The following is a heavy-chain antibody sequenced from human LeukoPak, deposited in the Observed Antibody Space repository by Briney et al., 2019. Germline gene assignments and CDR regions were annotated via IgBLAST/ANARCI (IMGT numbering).Heavy chain of an antibody. CDR3: GGTFDSSGSSFDY. V-gene: IGHV3-30*03. J-gene: IGHJ4*02. D-gene: IGHD3-22*01. CDR1: GFTFKICG. Sequence: GGSLRLSCAASGFTFKICGIHGLRRAPGEGGEGVTVILCGGSNKYYADSVKVRFTISRDNSKNTLYLQMNSLGAEDAAVYYCGGTFDSSGSSFDYWGQGTLVTVSS. CDR2: ILCGGSNK.